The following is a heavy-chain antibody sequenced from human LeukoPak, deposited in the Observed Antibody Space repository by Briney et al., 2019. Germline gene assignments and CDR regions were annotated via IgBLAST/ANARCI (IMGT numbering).Heavy chain of an antibody. CDR2: INPNSGGT. Sequence: AASVKVSCKASGYTFTGYYMHWVRQAPGQGLEWMGWINPNSGGTNYAQRFQGRVTMTRDTSISTAYMELSRLRSDDTAVYYCARMEMATAIFDYWGQGTLVTVSS. J-gene: IGHJ4*02. CDR3: ARMEMATAIFDY. CDR1: GYTFTGYY. D-gene: IGHD5-24*01. V-gene: IGHV1-2*02.